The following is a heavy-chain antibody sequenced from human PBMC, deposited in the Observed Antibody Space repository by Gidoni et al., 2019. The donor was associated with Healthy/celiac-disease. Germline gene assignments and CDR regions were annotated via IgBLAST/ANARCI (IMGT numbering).Heavy chain of an antibody. J-gene: IGHJ3*02. CDR1: GFSLSTSGVG. CDR3: AHRQRLRFLEWAPSDAFDI. D-gene: IGHD3-3*01. Sequence: QITLTESGPTLVKPTQTLTLTCTFSGFSLSTSGVGVGWIRQPPGKALEWLALIYWDDDKRYSPSLKSRLTITKDTSKNQVVLTMTNMDPVDTATYYCAHRQRLRFLEWAPSDAFDIWGQGTMVTVSS. CDR2: IYWDDDK. V-gene: IGHV2-5*02.